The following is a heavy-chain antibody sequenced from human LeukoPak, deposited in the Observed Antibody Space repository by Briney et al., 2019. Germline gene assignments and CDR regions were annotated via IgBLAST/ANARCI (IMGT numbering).Heavy chain of an antibody. Sequence: ASVKVSCKASGYTFTGYHIHWVRQAPRQGLEWMGWINPNSGGINYAQKFEGRVTMTRDTSISTAYMELSRLRSDDTAVYFCARDGMSAAGFFDYWGQGTLVSVSS. V-gene: IGHV1-2*02. CDR2: INPNSGGI. CDR1: GYTFTGYH. CDR3: ARDGMSAAGFFDY. J-gene: IGHJ4*02. D-gene: IGHD6-13*01.